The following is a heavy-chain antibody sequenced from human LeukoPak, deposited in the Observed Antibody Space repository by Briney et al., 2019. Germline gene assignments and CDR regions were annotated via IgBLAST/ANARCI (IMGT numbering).Heavy chain of an antibody. Sequence: ASVKVSCKASGYTFTGYYMHWVRQAPGQGLEWMGWINPNSGGTNYAQKFQGRVTMTRDTSISTAYMELSRLRSDDTAVYYCARGGAYSSSRYAFDIWGQGTMVTVSS. V-gene: IGHV1-2*02. CDR2: INPNSGGT. CDR3: ARGGAYSSSRYAFDI. CDR1: GYTFTGYY. J-gene: IGHJ3*02. D-gene: IGHD6-13*01.